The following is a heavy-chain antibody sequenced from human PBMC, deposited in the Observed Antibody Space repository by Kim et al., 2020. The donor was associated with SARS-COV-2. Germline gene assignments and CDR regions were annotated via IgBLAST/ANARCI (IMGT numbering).Heavy chain of an antibody. V-gene: IGHV3-30*09. D-gene: IGHD6-25*01. CDR2: LSYDGINK. CDR3: AKEQRSRNNSSDFDY. J-gene: IGHJ4*02. CDR1: GFTFSGYA. Sequence: GGSLRLSCAASGFTFSGYAMHWVRQAPGKGLEWVAVLSYDGINKYYADSVKGRFAISRDNSKNTLYLQVNSLRVEDTAVYYCAKEQRSRNNSSDFDYWGQGALVTVSS.